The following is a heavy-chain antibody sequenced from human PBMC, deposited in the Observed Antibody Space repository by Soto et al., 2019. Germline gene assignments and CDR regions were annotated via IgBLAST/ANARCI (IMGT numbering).Heavy chain of an antibody. Sequence: QVQLVQSGDEVRKPGSSVKVSCKASGYIFVNYGIAWVRQAPGQGLEWMGWISPYSGNTHYASKVQGRLTMTTDTATSTASMDLGSLTSDDTAVYYCWMGDRYVTPAAQDGGGQGTTVTVSS. CDR2: ISPYSGNT. J-gene: IGHJ6*02. CDR3: WMGDRYVTPAAQDG. V-gene: IGHV1-18*01. D-gene: IGHD3-16*01. CDR1: GYIFVNYG.